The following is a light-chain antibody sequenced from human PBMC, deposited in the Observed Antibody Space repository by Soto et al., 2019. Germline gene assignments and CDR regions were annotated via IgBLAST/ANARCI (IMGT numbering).Light chain of an antibody. J-gene: IGKJ1*01. V-gene: IGKV3-15*01. CDR2: GAS. CDR3: QQYDNWPWT. CDR1: QSISGT. Sequence: IVMTQSPATLSVSPGGRATLSCRASQSISGTLAWYQQKPGQPPRLLIYGASTRAAGFPARFSGSGSGTDFTLTISSLQSEDFAVYYWQQYDNWPWTFGQGTKVEIK.